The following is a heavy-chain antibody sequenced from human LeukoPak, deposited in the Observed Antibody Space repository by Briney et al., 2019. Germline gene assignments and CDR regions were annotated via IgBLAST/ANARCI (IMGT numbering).Heavy chain of an antibody. V-gene: IGHV3-23*01. CDR2: ISGSDGKT. Sequence: PGGSLRLSCAASGFTFSSYAMGWVRQAPGKGLDWVSAISGSDGKTFYADSVEGRFSISRDNSKNTLYLQMNSLRAEDTAVYYCAKDLHYYDSSGYPGGVDAFDIWGQGTMVTVSS. CDR3: AKDLHYYDSSGYPGGVDAFDI. D-gene: IGHD3-22*01. CDR1: GFTFSSYA. J-gene: IGHJ3*02.